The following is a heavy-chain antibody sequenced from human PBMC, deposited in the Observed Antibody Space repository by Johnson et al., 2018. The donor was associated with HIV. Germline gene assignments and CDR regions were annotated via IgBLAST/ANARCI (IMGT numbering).Heavy chain of an antibody. CDR1: GFTFSSYG. CDR3: AKVKFRRFGGDALDI. J-gene: IGHJ3*02. V-gene: IGHV3-30*02. Sequence: VQLVESGGGVVQPGGSLRLSCAASGFTFSSYGMHWVRQAPGKGLEWVAFIRYDGSNKYYADSVKGRFTISRDNSKNTLYLQINSLRPEDTAVYYCAKVKFRRFGGDALDIWGQGTMVTVSS. D-gene: IGHD3-10*01. CDR2: IRYDGSNK.